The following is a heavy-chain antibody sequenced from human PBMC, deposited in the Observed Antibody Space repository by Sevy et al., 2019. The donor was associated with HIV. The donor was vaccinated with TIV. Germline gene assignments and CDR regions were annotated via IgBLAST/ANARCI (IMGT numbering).Heavy chain of an antibody. CDR3: MGDRVFLCWMDA. Sequence: GGSLRLSCAASGFTFSGYAIPWVRQAPGKGLEWVSGISYGGSRTYYADSVKGRFTISRDNSKNTLFLQMNSLRAEDTAVHYGMGDRVFLCWMDAWGQGTLVTVSS. V-gene: IGHV3-30*04. CDR2: ISYGGSRT. J-gene: IGHJ5*02. D-gene: IGHD3-3*01. CDR1: GFTFSGYA.